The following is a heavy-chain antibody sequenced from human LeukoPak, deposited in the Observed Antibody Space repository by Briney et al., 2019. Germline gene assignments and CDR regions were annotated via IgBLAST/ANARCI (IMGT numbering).Heavy chain of an antibody. D-gene: IGHD1-26*01. J-gene: IGHJ4*02. CDR1: GFSLTTTGVG. CDR2: IYWDDDK. V-gene: IGHV2-5*02. CDR3: AHRDVGGSGNYPYFDY. Sequence: SGPTLVKPTQTLTLTCTFSGFSLTTTGVGVGWIRQPPRKALEWLALIYWDDDKRYSPSLRSRLTITKDTSKNQVVLTMTNLDPVDTATYYCAHRDVGGSGNYPYFDYWGQGALVTVSS.